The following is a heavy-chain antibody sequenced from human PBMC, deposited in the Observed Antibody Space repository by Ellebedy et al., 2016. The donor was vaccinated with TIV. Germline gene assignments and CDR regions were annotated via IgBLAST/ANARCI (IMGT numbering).Heavy chain of an antibody. CDR3: ARDARFIDQQHNWFDP. CDR1: GFIFSDYY. J-gene: IGHJ5*02. V-gene: IGHV3-11*01. D-gene: IGHD2-2*01. Sequence: GGSLRLSCAASGFIFSDYYMIWIRQAPGKGLEWVSYISNSDSTIYYADSVKGRFTISRDKAKNYLSLLMNSLRAEDTAVYYCARDARFIDQQHNWFDPWGQGTLVTVSS. CDR2: ISNSDSTI.